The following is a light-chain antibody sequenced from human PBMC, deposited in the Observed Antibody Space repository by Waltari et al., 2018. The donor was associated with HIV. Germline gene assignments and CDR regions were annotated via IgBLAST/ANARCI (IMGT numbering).Light chain of an antibody. CDR3: AAWDDSLEGYVV. Sequence: QSVLPQPPSASGTPGQRVPLSCSGSSSNIARNPVTWQQQLPGTAPKLLISRNNQRPSGVPDRFSGSKSGTSASLAISGLQSEDEADYYCAAWDDSLEGYVVFGGGTKLTVL. J-gene: IGLJ2*01. V-gene: IGLV1-44*01. CDR2: RNN. CDR1: SSNIARNP.